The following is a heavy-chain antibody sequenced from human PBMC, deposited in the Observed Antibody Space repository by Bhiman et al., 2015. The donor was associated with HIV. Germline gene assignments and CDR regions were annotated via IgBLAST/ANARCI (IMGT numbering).Heavy chain of an antibody. Sequence: EGQVWESGGGLVQPGGSLRLSCAASGFTIRAYAMTWVRQAPGKGLEWVSGISGSGDNREYADSVNGRFTISRDNSKNTLDLQMNSLTAEDTAIYYCAKLHEAGREDYWGQGTLVTVSS. CDR1: GFTIRAYA. CDR2: ISGSGDNR. CDR3: AKLHEAGREDY. D-gene: IGHD6-13*01. J-gene: IGHJ4*02. V-gene: IGHV3-23*01.